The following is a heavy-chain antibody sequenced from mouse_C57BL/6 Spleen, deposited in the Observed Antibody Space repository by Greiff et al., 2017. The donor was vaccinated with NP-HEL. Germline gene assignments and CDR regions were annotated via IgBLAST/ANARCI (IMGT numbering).Heavy chain of an antibody. CDR2: IDPSDSYT. J-gene: IGHJ3*01. CDR1: GYTFTSYW. D-gene: IGHD2-3*01. Sequence: VQLQQPGAELVMPGASVKLSCKASGYTFTSYWMHWVKQRPGQGLEWIGEIDPSDSYTNYNQKFKGKSTLTVDKSSSTAYMQLSSLTSEDSAVYYCAIEVPYDGYYVAWFAYWGQGTLVTVSA. V-gene: IGHV1-69*01. CDR3: AIEVPYDGYYVAWFAY.